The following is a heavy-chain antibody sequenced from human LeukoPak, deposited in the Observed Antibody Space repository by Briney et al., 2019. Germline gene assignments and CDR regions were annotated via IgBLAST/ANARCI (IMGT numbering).Heavy chain of an antibody. D-gene: IGHD3-22*01. CDR3: ARAHDRAYYYGMDV. CDR1: GYTFTIYA. J-gene: IGHJ6*02. CDR2: INAGNGNT. V-gene: IGHV1-3*01. Sequence: ASVKVSCKASGYTFTIYAMHWVRQAPGQRLEWMGWINAGNGNTKYSQKFQGRVTITRDTSASTAYMELSSLRSEDTAVYYCARAHDRAYYYGMDVWGQGTTVTVSS.